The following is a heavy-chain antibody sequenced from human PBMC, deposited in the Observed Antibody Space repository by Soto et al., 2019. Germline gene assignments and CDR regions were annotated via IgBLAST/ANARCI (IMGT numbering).Heavy chain of an antibody. V-gene: IGHV3-11*01. J-gene: IGHJ5*01. CDR3: ASHRMGFFDS. CDR2: ISGSGNTV. CDR1: CLTRTDSH. Sequence: GGSVKLSCAESCLTRTDSHKSWVRKPPGKGLEWISYISGSGNTVYYADSVRGRFSISRDDAKKSLDLEMNNLKVEDTAIYYCASHRMGFFDSWGQGMLVTVSS.